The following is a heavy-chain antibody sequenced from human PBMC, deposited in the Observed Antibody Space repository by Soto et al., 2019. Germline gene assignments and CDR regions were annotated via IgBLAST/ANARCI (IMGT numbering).Heavy chain of an antibody. D-gene: IGHD6-25*01. CDR1: GFSFSYYS. J-gene: IGHJ4*02. V-gene: IGHV3-21*01. CDR2: ISTSSSNI. CDR3: AKAQRLGPFDY. Sequence: PGGSLRLSCVASGFSFSYYSMSWVRQAPGKGLDWVSTISTSSSNIFYADSVKGRFTISRDNSKNTLYLQMSSLRAEDTAVYYCAKAQRLGPFDYWGQGTLVTVSS.